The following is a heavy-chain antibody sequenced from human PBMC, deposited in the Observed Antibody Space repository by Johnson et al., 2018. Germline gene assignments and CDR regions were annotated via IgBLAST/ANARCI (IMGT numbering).Heavy chain of an antibody. CDR1: GFTFSNYA. V-gene: IGHV3-30-3*01. Sequence: QVQLVQSGGGVVQPGRSLRLSCAASGFTFSNYAIHWVRQAPGKGLEWVAVISDDGSKKYYTDSVKGRFTISRDNSKNKLYLQMNSLRAEDTAVYYCARDSYQYYSDSRGWTPDYMDVWGKGTTVSVSS. J-gene: IGHJ6*03. CDR2: ISDDGSKK. CDR3: ARDSYQYYSDSRGWTPDYMDV. D-gene: IGHD3-22*01.